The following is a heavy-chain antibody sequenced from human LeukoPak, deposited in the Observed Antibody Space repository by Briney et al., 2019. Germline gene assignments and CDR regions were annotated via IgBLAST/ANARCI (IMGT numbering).Heavy chain of an antibody. CDR3: AKEGDAFDI. CDR1: GFTFDDYA. CDR2: ISWNSGSI. J-gene: IGHJ3*02. Sequence: SLRLSCAASGFTFDDYAMHWVRQAPGKGLEWVSGISWNSGSIGYADSVKGRFTISRDNAKNSLYLQMSSLRAEDMALYYCAKEGDAFDIWGQGTMVTVSS. V-gene: IGHV3-9*03.